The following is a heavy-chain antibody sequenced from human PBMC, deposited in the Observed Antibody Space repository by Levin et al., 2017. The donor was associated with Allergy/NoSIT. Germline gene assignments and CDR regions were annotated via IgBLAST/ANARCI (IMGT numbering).Heavy chain of an antibody. CDR1: GGSIRSSY. D-gene: IGHD3-10*01. CDR3: ARENYGSGSYYATMAGFDY. J-gene: IGHJ4*02. CDR2: IYYSGST. V-gene: IGHV4-59*01. Sequence: SPTLSLPCTVSGGSIRSSYWSWIRQPPGKGLEWIGYIYYSGSTNYNPSLKSRVTISVDTSKNQFSLKLSSVTAADTAVYYCARENYGSGSYYATMAGFDYWGQGTLVTVSS.